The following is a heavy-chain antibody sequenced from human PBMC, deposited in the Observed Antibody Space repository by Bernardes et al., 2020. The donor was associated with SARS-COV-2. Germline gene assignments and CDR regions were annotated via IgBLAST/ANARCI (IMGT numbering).Heavy chain of an antibody. D-gene: IGHD3-9*01. CDR1: GFTFSNYE. V-gene: IGHV3-21*01. Sequence: GGSLRLSCVDHGFTFSNYEMNWVRQAPGKGLEWVAFISNNNEYIYYGDSVKGRFTISRDNTRTSVFLQMESLRAEDTAVYYCARDVGGTDWRFGFDVWGPGTMVHVSS. CDR3: ARDVGGTDWRFGFDV. J-gene: IGHJ3*01. CDR2: ISNNNEYI.